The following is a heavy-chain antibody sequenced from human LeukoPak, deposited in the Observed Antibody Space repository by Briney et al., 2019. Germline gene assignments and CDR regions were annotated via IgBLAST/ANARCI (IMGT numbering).Heavy chain of an antibody. Sequence: GGSLRLSCAASRFTFSDYYMNWIRQAPGKGLEWVSYISSSGSTIYYADSVKGRFTISRDNAKNSLYLQMNSLRAEDTAVYYCARDRGLSGSYYVYWGQGTLVTVSS. CDR3: ARDRGLSGSYYVY. CDR1: RFTFSDYY. CDR2: ISSSGSTI. V-gene: IGHV3-11*04. D-gene: IGHD1-26*01. J-gene: IGHJ4*02.